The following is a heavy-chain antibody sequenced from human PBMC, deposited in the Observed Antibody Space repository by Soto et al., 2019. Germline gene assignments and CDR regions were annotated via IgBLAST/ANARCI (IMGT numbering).Heavy chain of an antibody. CDR1: GFTFSSYA. CDR3: ARWYYDILTGYSPSDY. V-gene: IGHV3-48*04. CDR2: ISSSGSTI. J-gene: IGHJ4*02. Sequence: GGSLRLSCAASGFTFSSYAMSWVRQAPGKGLEWVSYISSSGSTIYYADSVKGRFTISRDNAKNSLYLQMNSLRAEDTAVYYCARWYYDILTGYSPSDYWGQGTLVTVSS. D-gene: IGHD3-9*01.